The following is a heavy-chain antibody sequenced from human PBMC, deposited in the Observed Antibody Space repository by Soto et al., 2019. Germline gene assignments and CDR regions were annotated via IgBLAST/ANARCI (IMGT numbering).Heavy chain of an antibody. J-gene: IGHJ4*02. CDR3: AKDLQRFEPAAADVDY. Sequence: QPGGSLRLSCAASGFTFSSYAMSWVRQAPGKGLEWVSAISGSGGSTYYADSVKGRFTISRDNSKNTLYLQMNSLRAEDTAVYYCAKDLQRFEPAAADVDYCGQGTLLTVSS. CDR2: ISGSGGST. CDR1: GFTFSSYA. D-gene: IGHD2-2*01. V-gene: IGHV3-23*01.